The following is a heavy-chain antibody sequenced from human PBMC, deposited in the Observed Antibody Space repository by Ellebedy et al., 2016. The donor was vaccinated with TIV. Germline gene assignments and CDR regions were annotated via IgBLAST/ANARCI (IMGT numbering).Heavy chain of an antibody. V-gene: IGHV3-21*06. J-gene: IGHJ6*02. CDR1: GARFSDST. D-gene: IGHD2-15*01. CDR3: VRQRVGGSFLWDV. CDR2: ISTANSYI. Sequence: GESLKISCAVSGARFSDSTLTWIRQAPGKALEWVASISTANSYIFYTDSVKGRFTISRDNANSSLVLQMNSLRTEDTAVYYCVRQRVGGSFLWDVWGRGTTVTVSS.